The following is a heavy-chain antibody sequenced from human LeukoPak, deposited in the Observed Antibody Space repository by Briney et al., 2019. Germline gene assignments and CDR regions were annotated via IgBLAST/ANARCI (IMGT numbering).Heavy chain of an antibody. D-gene: IGHD3-10*01. V-gene: IGHV4-30-4*07. CDR2: FYYTGST. CDR3: ARHGWDYDPGTYYTFDP. J-gene: IGHJ5*02. CDR1: GGSISSGSYS. Sequence: PSETLSLTCAVSGGSISSGSYSWSWIRQPPGKGLEWIGYFYYTGSTYYNPSLKSRVTISVDTSKNQFSLRLSSVTAADTAMYHCARHGWDYDPGTYYTFDPWGQGTLVTVSS.